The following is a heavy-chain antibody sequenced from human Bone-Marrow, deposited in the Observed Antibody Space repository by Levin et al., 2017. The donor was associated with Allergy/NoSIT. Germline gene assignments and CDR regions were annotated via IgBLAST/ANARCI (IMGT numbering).Heavy chain of an antibody. D-gene: IGHD6-19*01. CDR3: AKVTLAVSGAFDS. V-gene: IGHV3-9*01. Sequence: PGGSLRLSCAGSGFTFGDYAMHWVRKAPGKGLEWVSGITWNSGTIAYADSVKGRFTISRDNAKNSLYLQMNSLRPDDTALYYCAKVTLAVSGAFDSWGQGTLVTVSS. CDR2: ITWNSGTI. CDR1: GFTFGDYA. J-gene: IGHJ4*02.